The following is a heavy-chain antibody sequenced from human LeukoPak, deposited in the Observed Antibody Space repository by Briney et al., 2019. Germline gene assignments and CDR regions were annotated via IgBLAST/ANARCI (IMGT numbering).Heavy chain of an antibody. CDR3: ARGKLDYGAYYYYYGMDV. D-gene: IGHD4-17*01. CDR2: ISSNGSST. V-gene: IGHV3-64*01. CDR1: GFTFSSYA. Sequence: GGSLRLSCAASGFTFSSYAVHWVRQAPGKGLEYVSAISSNGSSTYYANSVKGRFTISRDNSKSTLYLQMGSLSAEDMAVYYCARGKLDYGAYYYYYGMDVWAKGPRSPSP. J-gene: IGHJ6*02.